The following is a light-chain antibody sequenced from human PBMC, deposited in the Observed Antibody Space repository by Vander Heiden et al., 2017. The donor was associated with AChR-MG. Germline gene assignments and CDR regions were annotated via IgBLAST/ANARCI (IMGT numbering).Light chain of an antibody. CDR2: EVS. CDR1: SSDVGAYNY. V-gene: IGLV2-11*01. J-gene: IGLJ1*01. CDR3: CSYAGTPYV. Sequence: QSALTQPRSVSGSPGQSVTISCTGTSSDVGAYNYVSWYQQHPGKAPKLIIYEVSKWPSGVPDRFSGSKSGNTASLTISGLQAEDEADYYCCSYAGTPYVFGIGTKVTVL.